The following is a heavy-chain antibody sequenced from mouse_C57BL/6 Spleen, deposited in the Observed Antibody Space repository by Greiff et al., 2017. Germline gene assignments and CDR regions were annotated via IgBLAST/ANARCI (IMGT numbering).Heavy chain of an antibody. D-gene: IGHD2-5*01. CDR1: GYAFTNYL. CDR3: ARMAYYSNYEFAY. J-gene: IGHJ3*01. CDR2: INPGSGGT. Sequence: QVQLQQSGAELVRPGTSVKVSCKASGYAFTNYLIEWVKQRPGQGLEWIGVINPGSGGTNYNEKFKGKATLTADQSSSTAYMQLSSLTSEDSAVYFCARMAYYSNYEFAYWGQGTLVTVSA. V-gene: IGHV1-54*01.